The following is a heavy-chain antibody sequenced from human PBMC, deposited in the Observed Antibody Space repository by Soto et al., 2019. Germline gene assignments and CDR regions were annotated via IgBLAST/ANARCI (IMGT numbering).Heavy chain of an antibody. V-gene: IGHV4-34*01. CDR1: GGSFSGYY. Sequence: SETLSLTCAVYGGSFSGYYWTWIRQPPWTGLEWIGEINHSGSTYYNPSLKSRVTISVDRSKNQFSLKLSSVTAADTAVYYCARAGGLGAVAVDYWGQGTLVTVSS. J-gene: IGHJ4*02. CDR3: ARAGGLGAVAVDY. CDR2: INHSGST. D-gene: IGHD6-19*01.